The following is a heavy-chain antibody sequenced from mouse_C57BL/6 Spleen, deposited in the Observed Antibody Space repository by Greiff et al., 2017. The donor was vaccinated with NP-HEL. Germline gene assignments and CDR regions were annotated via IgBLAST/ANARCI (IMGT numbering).Heavy chain of an antibody. Sequence: QVQLQQPGAELVMPGASVKLSCKASGYTFTSYWMHWVKQRPGQGLEWIGEIDPSDSYTNYNQKFKGKSTLTVDKSSSTAYMQLSSLTSEDSAVYYCARGDGSSPLAMDYWGQGTSVTVSS. V-gene: IGHV1-69*01. CDR3: ARGDGSSPLAMDY. D-gene: IGHD1-1*01. CDR2: IDPSDSYT. CDR1: GYTFTSYW. J-gene: IGHJ4*01.